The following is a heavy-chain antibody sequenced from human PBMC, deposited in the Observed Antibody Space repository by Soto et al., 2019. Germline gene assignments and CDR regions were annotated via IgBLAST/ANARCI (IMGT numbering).Heavy chain of an antibody. J-gene: IGHJ6*02. Sequence: SETLSLTCTVSGGSISSYYWSWIRKPPGKGLEWIGYIYYSGSANYNPSLKSRVTISVDTSKNQFSLKLSSVTAADTAVYYCARGKKVPAAMYYYYYGMDVWGQGTTVTVSS. CDR3: ARGKKVPAAMYYYYYGMDV. CDR2: IYYSGSA. D-gene: IGHD2-2*01. V-gene: IGHV4-59*01. CDR1: GGSISSYY.